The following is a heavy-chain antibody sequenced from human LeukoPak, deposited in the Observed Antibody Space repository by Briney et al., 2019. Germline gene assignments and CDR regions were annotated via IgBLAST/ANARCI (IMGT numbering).Heavy chain of an antibody. CDR1: GFLVNTNY. V-gene: IGHV3-53*01. D-gene: IGHD4-17*01. CDR2: IYADGNT. J-gene: IGHJ4*02. CDR3: ARDSYGDANFDS. Sequence: GGSLGLSCAASGFLVNTNYMTWVRQAPGRGLEWVSFIYADGNTYYADSVKGRFTISRDISKNAVYLQMNSLRAGDTAVYYCARDSYGDANFDSWGQGTLVTVSS.